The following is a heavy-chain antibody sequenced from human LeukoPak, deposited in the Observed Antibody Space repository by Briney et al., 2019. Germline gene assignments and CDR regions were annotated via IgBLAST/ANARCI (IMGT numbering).Heavy chain of an antibody. V-gene: IGHV3-23*01. D-gene: IGHD2-15*01. J-gene: IGHJ4*02. CDR2: ISGSGGST. CDR3: AYCSACSCSGSPVDY. Sequence: PGRSLRLSCTASGFTFINFAMYWVRQAPGEGLEWVSSISGSGGSTYYADSVKDRFTISRDNSKNTLYLQMNSLRAEDTAVYYCAYCSACSCSGSPVDYWGQGTQVTVSS. CDR1: GFTFINFA.